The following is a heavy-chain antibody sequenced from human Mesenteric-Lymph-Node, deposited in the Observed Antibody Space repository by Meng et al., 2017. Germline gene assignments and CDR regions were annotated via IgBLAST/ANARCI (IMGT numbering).Heavy chain of an antibody. Sequence: SLKISCAASGFTFSSYGMHWVRQAPGKGLEWVAVIWYDGSNKYYADSVKGRFTISRDDSKNTLYLQMNSLRLEDAALYYCARDSSGIDSWGQGTLVTVSS. CDR2: IWYDGSNK. V-gene: IGHV3-33*01. D-gene: IGHD6-19*01. CDR1: GFTFSSYG. CDR3: ARDSSGIDS. J-gene: IGHJ4*02.